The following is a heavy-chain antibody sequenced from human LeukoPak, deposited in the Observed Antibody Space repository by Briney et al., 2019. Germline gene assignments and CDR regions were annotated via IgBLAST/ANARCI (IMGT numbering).Heavy chain of an antibody. D-gene: IGHD3-10*01. Sequence: SVKVSCKASGGTFSTYAISWVRQAPGQGLEWMGGIIPIFETTNYAQKFQGRVTITADKSTSTAYMELSSLRSEDTAVYYCARGSSDYYGSGSYYNGDNWFDPWGQGTLVTVSS. J-gene: IGHJ5*02. V-gene: IGHV1-69*06. CDR1: GGTFSTYA. CDR3: ARGSSDYYGSGSYYNGDNWFDP. CDR2: IIPIFETT.